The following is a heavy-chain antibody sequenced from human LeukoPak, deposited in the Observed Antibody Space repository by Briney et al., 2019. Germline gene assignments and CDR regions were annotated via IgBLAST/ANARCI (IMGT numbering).Heavy chain of an antibody. J-gene: IGHJ4*02. V-gene: IGHV3-7*01. Sequence: PGGSLRLSCAASGFTFSSYWMSWVRQAPGKGLEWVANIKQDGSEKYYVDSVKGRFTISRDNAKNSLYPQMNSLRAEDTAVYYCARDRPEYSSSLDYWGQGTLVTVSS. CDR2: IKQDGSEK. CDR3: ARDRPEYSSSLDY. D-gene: IGHD6-6*01. CDR1: GFTFSSYW.